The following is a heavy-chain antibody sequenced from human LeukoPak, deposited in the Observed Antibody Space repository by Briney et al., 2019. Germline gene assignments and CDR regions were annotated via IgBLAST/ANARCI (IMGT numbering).Heavy chain of an antibody. CDR3: TREAAAGIDY. J-gene: IGHJ4*02. D-gene: IGHD6-13*01. CDR2: IKQDGSEK. CDR1: GFTFSTYW. Sequence: GGSLRLSCAASGFTFSTYWMSWVRQAPGKGLEWVANIKQDGSEKYYLDSVKGRFTISRDNAKNSLYLQMNSLRAEDTAVYFCTREAAAGIDYWGQGTLVSVSS. V-gene: IGHV3-7*01.